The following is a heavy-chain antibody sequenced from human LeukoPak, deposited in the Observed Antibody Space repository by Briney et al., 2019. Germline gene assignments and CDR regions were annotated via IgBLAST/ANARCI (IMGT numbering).Heavy chain of an antibody. V-gene: IGHV1-8*01. J-gene: IGHJ4*02. Sequence: ALVKVSCKASGYTFTSYDINSVRQATGQGLEWMGRMNPNSGNTGYTQKFQGRVTMTRNTSISTAYMELSSLRSEETAVYYCARVGGDYYDSSGYSVWGQGTLVTVSS. D-gene: IGHD3-22*01. CDR2: MNPNSGNT. CDR3: ARVGGDYYDSSGYSV. CDR1: GYTFTSYD.